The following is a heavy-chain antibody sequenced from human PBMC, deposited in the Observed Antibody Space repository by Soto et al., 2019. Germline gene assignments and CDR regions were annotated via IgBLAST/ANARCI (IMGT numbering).Heavy chain of an antibody. CDR3: ARGDWNYRPNYYYGMDV. CDR1: GYTFTSYY. CDR2: INPSGGST. Sequence: QVQLVQSGAEVKKPGASVKVSCKASGYTFTSYYMHWVRQAPGQGLEWMGIINPSGGSTSYAQKFKGRVTMTRDTSTSTVYMELSSLRSEDTAVYYCARGDWNYRPNYYYGMDVWGQGTTVTVSS. D-gene: IGHD1-7*01. J-gene: IGHJ6*02. V-gene: IGHV1-46*01.